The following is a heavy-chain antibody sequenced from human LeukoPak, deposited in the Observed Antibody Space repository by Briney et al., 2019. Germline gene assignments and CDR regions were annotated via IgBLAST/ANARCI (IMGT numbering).Heavy chain of an antibody. Sequence: ASVKVSCKASGDTFISYGINWVRQAPGQGLEWMGRISAYNGNTSYAQKFQGRVSMTTDTSTSTAYMELWGLRSDDTAVYYCARDVPTTVNWFDPWGRGTLVTVSS. CDR1: GDTFISYG. V-gene: IGHV1-18*01. CDR3: ARDVPTTVNWFDP. J-gene: IGHJ5*02. D-gene: IGHD4-17*01. CDR2: ISAYNGNT.